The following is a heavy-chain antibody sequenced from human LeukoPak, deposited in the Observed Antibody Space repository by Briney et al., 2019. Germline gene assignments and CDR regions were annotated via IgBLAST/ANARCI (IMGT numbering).Heavy chain of an antibody. CDR1: GFTFDDYA. Sequence: GRSLRLSCAASGFTFDDYAMHWVRQAPGKGLEWVSGISWNSGSIGYADSVKGRFTISRDNAKNSLYLQMNSPRAEDTALYYCAKDAVPGIAAAGSPNWFDPWGQGTLVTVSS. V-gene: IGHV3-9*01. D-gene: IGHD6-13*01. J-gene: IGHJ5*02. CDR3: AKDAVPGIAAAGSPNWFDP. CDR2: ISWNSGSI.